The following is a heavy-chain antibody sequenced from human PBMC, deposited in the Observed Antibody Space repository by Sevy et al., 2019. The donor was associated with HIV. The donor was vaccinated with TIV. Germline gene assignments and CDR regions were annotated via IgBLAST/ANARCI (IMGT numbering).Heavy chain of an antibody. CDR2: ISYDGNNK. J-gene: IGHJ6*02. CDR1: GFTFSYYG. Sequence: GGSLRLSCAASGFTFSYYGMHWVRQAPGKGLEWVAVISYDGNNKYYADSVKGRFTISRDNSKNTLYVQMNSLRVEDTAVYYCAREAIGGTHYNVHGMDVWDQGTTVTVSS. D-gene: IGHD3-10*02. V-gene: IGHV3-30*03. CDR3: AREAIGGTHYNVHGMDV.